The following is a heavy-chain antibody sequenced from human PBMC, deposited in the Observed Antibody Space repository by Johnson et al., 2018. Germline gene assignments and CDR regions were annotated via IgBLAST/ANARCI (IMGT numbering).Heavy chain of an antibody. CDR2: INGDGTRT. D-gene: IGHD1-26*01. CDR1: GFSFSSYW. Sequence: VQLQESGGGLVQPGGSLRLSCAASGFSFSSYWMHWVRQVPGKGLVWVSRINGDGTRTAYADSVKGLFTISRDSAKNTLYLQMGSLRVEETAVYYCALTSGRPPLHDAFGLWGPGTKVTVSS. J-gene: IGHJ3*01. CDR3: ALTSGRPPLHDAFGL. V-gene: IGHV3-74*01.